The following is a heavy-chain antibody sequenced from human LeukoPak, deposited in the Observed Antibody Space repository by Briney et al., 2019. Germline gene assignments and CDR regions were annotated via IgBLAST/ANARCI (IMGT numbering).Heavy chain of an antibody. V-gene: IGHV1-69*05. CDR1: GGTFSSYA. J-gene: IGHJ4*02. Sequence: ASVKVSCKASGGTFSSYAISWVRQAPGRGLEWMGRIIPIFGTANYAQKFQGRVTITTDESTSTAYMELSSLRSEDTAVYYCARNYYDSSGYYTDYWGQGTLVTVSS. CDR2: IIPIFGTA. CDR3: ARNYYDSSGYYTDY. D-gene: IGHD3-22*01.